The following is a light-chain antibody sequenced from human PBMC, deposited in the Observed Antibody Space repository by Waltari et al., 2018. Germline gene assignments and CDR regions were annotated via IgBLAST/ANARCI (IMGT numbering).Light chain of an antibody. J-gene: IGLJ1*01. CDR2: EGS. CDR1: SSDVGSYNL. CDR3: CSYAGSSTYV. V-gene: IGLV2-23*01. Sequence: QSALTQPASVSGSPGQSITISCTGTSSDVGSYNLVSGYQQHPGKAPKLVIYEGSKRPSGVSNRFSGSKSGNTASLTISGLQAEDEADYYCCSYAGSSTYVFGTGTKVTVL.